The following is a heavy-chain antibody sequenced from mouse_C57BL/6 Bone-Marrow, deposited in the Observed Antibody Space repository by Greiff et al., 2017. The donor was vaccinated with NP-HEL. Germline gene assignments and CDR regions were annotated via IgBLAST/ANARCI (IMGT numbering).Heavy chain of an antibody. J-gene: IGHJ2*01. V-gene: IGHV5-16*01. D-gene: IGHD1-1*01. Sequence: EVQLVESEGGLVQPGSSMKLSCTASGFTFSDYYMAWVRQVPEKGLEWVANINYDGSSTYYLDSLKSRFIISRDNAKNILYLQMSSLKSEDTATYYCARSVVPYYFDYWGQGTTLTVSS. CDR1: GFTFSDYY. CDR3: ARSVVPYYFDY. CDR2: INYDGSST.